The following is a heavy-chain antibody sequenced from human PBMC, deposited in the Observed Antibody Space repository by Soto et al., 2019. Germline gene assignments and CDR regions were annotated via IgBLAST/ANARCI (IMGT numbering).Heavy chain of an antibody. CDR2: ISAYNGNT. CDR1: GYTFTSYG. D-gene: IGHD3-3*01. Sequence: ASVKVSCKASGYTFTSYGISWVRQAPGQGLEWMGWISAYNGNTNYAQKLQGRVTMTTDTSTSTAYMELRSLRSDDTAVYYCARDHNYDFWSGYYTEVDYWGQGTLVTVS. V-gene: IGHV1-18*01. CDR3: ARDHNYDFWSGYYTEVDY. J-gene: IGHJ4*02.